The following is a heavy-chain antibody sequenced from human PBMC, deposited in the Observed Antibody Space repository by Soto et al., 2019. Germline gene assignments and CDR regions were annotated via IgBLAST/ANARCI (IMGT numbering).Heavy chain of an antibody. CDR1: GGSISTYY. J-gene: IGHJ5*02. V-gene: IGHV4-4*07. CDR2: IYTRGYT. Sequence: PSETLSLTCTVSGGSISTYYWNWIRQPAGKRLEWLGRIYTRGYTKYNPSLKSRVTMSLDTSKRQFSLKLSSVTAADTAVYYCAREKVAGTYNCFDRWSQGILGRVSS. CDR3: AREKVAGTYNCFDR. D-gene: IGHD6-19*01.